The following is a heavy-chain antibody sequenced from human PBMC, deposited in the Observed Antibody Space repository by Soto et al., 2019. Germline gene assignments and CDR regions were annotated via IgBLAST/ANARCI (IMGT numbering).Heavy chain of an antibody. J-gene: IGHJ5*02. CDR2: IRSKTNNYAT. CDR3: TSLFPDDMIRT. D-gene: IGHD3-10*01. CDR1: GFTFSGSA. Sequence: EVQLVESGGGLVQPGGSLKLSCAASGFTFSGSAMHWVRQASGKGLEWVGRIRSKTNNYATAYAASLKGRFTISRDDPTNMAYLQLNSLQTGDTAVYYCTSLFPDDMIRTWGQGTLVTVSS. V-gene: IGHV3-73*02.